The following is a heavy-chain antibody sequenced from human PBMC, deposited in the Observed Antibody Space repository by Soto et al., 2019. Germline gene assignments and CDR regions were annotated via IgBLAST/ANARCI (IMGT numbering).Heavy chain of an antibody. CDR1: GFTFSSYW. CDR2: INSDGSST. V-gene: IGHV3-74*01. J-gene: IGHJ6*02. Sequence: GGSLRLSCAASGFTFSSYWMHWVRQAPGKGLVWVSRINSDGSSTSYADSVKGRFTISRDNAKNTLYLQMNSLRAEDTAVYYCARDKVEYYDSSGPGAYYYYYYGMDVWGQGTTVPVSS. CDR3: ARDKVEYYDSSGPGAYYYYYYGMDV. D-gene: IGHD3-22*01.